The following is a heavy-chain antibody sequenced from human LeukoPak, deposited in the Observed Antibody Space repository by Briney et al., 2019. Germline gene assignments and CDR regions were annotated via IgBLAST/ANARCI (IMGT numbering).Heavy chain of an antibody. CDR2: IYYTGST. CDR1: GGSISSTSHY. J-gene: IGHJ5*02. D-gene: IGHD1-1*01. V-gene: IGHV4-39*07. Sequence: PSETLSLTCTVSGGSISSTSHYWGWIRQPPGKGLEWIGNIYYTGSTSYNPSLKNRVTISVDTSKNQFSLRLSSVTAEDTAVYYCARDPTASDAQGWFDPWGQGTLVTVSS. CDR3: ARDPTASDAQGWFDP.